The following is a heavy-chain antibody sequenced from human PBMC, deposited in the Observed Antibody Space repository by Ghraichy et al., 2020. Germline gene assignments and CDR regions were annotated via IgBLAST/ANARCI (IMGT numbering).Heavy chain of an antibody. CDR1: GFTFDDYT. J-gene: IGHJ4*02. V-gene: IGHV3-43*01. D-gene: IGHD6-13*01. CDR3: AKAGDSSWYGYYFDY. CDR2: ISWDGGST. Sequence: GGSLRLSCAASGFTFDDYTMHWVRQAPGKGLEWVSLISWDGGSTYYADSVKGRFTISRDNSKNSLYLQMNSLRTEDTALYYCAKAGDSSWYGYYFDYWGQGTLVSVSS.